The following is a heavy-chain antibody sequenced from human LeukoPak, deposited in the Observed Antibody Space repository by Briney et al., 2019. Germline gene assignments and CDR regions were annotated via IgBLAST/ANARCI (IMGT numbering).Heavy chain of an antibody. J-gene: IGHJ4*02. CDR1: GGSISSYY. D-gene: IGHD3-22*01. CDR3: ARRAVRYYDSSGITPGPDYYFDC. CDR2: IYYSGST. Sequence: SETLSLTCTVSGGSISSYYWSWVRQPPGKGLEWIGYIYYSGSTNYNPSLKSRVTISVDTSKNQFSLKLSSVTAADTAVYYCARRAVRYYDSSGITPGPDYYFDCWGQGTLVTVSS. V-gene: IGHV4-59*08.